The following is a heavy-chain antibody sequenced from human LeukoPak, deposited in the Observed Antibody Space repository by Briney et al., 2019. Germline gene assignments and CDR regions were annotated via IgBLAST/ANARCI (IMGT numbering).Heavy chain of an antibody. CDR1: GFTFSSYG. J-gene: IGHJ3*02. D-gene: IGHD1-1*01. Sequence: PGGSLTLSCAASGFTFSSYGMHWLRQAPGKGLEWVAVISYDRSNKYYADSVKGRFTIYRDNSKNTLYLQMNSVRAEDTAVYYCAKVWSRPDAFDIWRQGTMVTVPS. CDR3: AKVWSRPDAFDI. CDR2: ISYDRSNK. V-gene: IGHV3-30*18.